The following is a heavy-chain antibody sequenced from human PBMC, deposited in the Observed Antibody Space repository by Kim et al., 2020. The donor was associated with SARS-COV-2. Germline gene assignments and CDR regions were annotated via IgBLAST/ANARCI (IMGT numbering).Heavy chain of an antibody. Sequence: ASVKVSCKASGYTFTSYYMHWVRQAPGQGLEWMGIINPSGGSTSYAQKFQGRVTMTRDTSTSTVYMELSSLRSEDTAVYYCASTARLMRGWFDPWGQGTLVTVSS. V-gene: IGHV1-46*01. CDR1: GYTFTSYY. CDR2: INPSGGST. D-gene: IGHD5-18*01. CDR3: ASTARLMRGWFDP. J-gene: IGHJ5*02.